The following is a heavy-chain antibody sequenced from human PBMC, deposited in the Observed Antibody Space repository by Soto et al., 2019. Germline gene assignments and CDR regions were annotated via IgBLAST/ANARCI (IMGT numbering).Heavy chain of an antibody. V-gene: IGHV1-18*01. D-gene: IGHD1-1*01. CDR1: GYTFTSYG. CDR3: ARDDCFGTTCYVVDY. J-gene: IGHJ4*02. Sequence: QVQLVQSGAEVKMPGASVKVSCRASGYTFTSYGIAWVRQAPGQAPEWVGWTSPNNDNTHLAQKLQGRITLTTDISTSSVYMELRSLRSDDTAVYYCARDDCFGTTCYVVDYWGQGTLVTVSS. CDR2: TSPNNDNT.